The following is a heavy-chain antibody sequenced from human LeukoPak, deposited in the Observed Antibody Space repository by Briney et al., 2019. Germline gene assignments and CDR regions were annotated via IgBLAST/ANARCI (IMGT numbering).Heavy chain of an antibody. D-gene: IGHD3-16*01. CDR3: ARGSYVTGVDP. Sequence: SETLSLTRTVSCGSISSGDYYWSWIRQPPGKGLEWIGYIYYSGSTYYNPSLKSRVTISVDTSKNQFSLKLSSVTAADTAVYYCARGSYVTGVDPWGQGTLVTVSS. J-gene: IGHJ5*02. CDR1: CGSISSGDYY. CDR2: IYYSGST. V-gene: IGHV4-30-4*01.